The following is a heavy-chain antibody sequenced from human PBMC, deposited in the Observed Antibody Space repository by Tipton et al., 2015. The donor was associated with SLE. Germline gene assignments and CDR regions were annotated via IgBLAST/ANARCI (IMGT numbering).Heavy chain of an antibody. CDR2: IYYSGST. J-gene: IGHJ4*02. D-gene: IGHD6-25*01. CDR3: ARDRIMAASGFDY. V-gene: IGHV4-61*01. Sequence: TLSLTCTVSGGSVSSGSYYWSWIRQPPGKGLEWIGYIYYSGSTNYNPSLKSRVTISVDTSRNQFSLKLSSVTAADTAVYYCARDRIMAASGFDYWGQGTLVTVSS. CDR1: GGSVSSGSYY.